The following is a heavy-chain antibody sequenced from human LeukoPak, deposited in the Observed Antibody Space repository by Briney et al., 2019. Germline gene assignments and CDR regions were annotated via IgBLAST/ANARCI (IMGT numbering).Heavy chain of an antibody. V-gene: IGHV1-24*01. Sequence: GASVKVSCKVSGYTLTELSMHWVRQAPGKGLEWMGGFDPEDGETIYAQKFQGRVTMTEDTSTDTAYMELSSLRSEDTAVYYCATGPMVRGVIITGRHYYYYMDVWGKGTTVTVSS. CDR1: GYTLTELS. CDR3: ATGPMVRGVIITGRHYYYYMDV. J-gene: IGHJ6*03. CDR2: FDPEDGET. D-gene: IGHD3-10*01.